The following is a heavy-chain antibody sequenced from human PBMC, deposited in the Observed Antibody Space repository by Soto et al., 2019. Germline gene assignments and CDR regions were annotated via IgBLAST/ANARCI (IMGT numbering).Heavy chain of an antibody. V-gene: IGHV1-8*01. D-gene: IGHD3-10*01. CDR3: ARGRASGSYYLLDY. J-gene: IGHJ4*02. CDR1: GDTFTTYD. Sequence: ASVKVSCKASGDTFTTYDINWVRQATGHGLEWMGWINPDSGNIGYAQRFQGRVTMTRDTAIRTAYMEVSSLRSDDTAVYYCARGRASGSYYLLDYWGQGTLVTVSS. CDR2: INPDSGNI.